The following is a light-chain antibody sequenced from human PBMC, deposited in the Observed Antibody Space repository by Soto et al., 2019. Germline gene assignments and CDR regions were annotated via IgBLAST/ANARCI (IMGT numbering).Light chain of an antibody. CDR1: QSVSSN. V-gene: IGKV3-15*01. CDR2: GAS. Sequence: IVLTQSPGTLSLSPGERATLSCRASQSVSSNLAWYQQKPGQAPRLLIYGASTRATGIPARFSGSGSGTEFTLTISSLQSEDFAVYYCQQYNKWPRTFGQGTKVDIK. CDR3: QQYNKWPRT. J-gene: IGKJ1*01.